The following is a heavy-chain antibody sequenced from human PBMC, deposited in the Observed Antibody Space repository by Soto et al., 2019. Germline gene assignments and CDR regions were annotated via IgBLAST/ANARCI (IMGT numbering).Heavy chain of an antibody. Sequence: QVQLQESGPGLVKPSETLSLTCTVSGGSISSYYWSWIRQPPGKGLEWIGYIYYSGSTTYHPSLKSRATISVVTSKNPFSLKRSSVTAADTAVYYCARRSAGDYDWYFDLWGRGTLVTVSS. CDR2: IYYSGST. CDR3: ARRSAGDYDWYFDL. D-gene: IGHD4-17*01. CDR1: GGSISSYY. V-gene: IGHV4-59*08. J-gene: IGHJ2*01.